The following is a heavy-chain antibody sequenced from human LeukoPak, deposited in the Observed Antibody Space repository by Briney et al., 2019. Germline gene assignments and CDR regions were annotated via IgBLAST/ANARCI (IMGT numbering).Heavy chain of an antibody. D-gene: IGHD3-22*01. CDR2: IYYSGST. CDR1: GGSISSSSYY. J-gene: IGHJ4*02. Sequence: SETLSLTCTVSGGSISSSSYYWGWIRQPPGKGLEWIGSIYYSGSTYYNPSPKSRVTISVDTSKNQFSLKLSSVTAADTAVYYCARRTRTYYYDSSGPRFDYWGQGTLVTVSS. V-gene: IGHV4-39*07. CDR3: ARRTRTYYYDSSGPRFDY.